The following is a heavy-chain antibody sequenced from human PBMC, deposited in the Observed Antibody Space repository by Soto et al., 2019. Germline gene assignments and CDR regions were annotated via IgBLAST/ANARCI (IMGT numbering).Heavy chain of an antibody. V-gene: IGHV1-18*01. CDR3: ARELNTESSAYYSFAF. Sequence: QVQLVQSGPEVKMPGASVKVSCKTSGYIFTAYGLAWLRQAPGQRPEWMGWVSTNDDRTNYAQKFQGRFTMTTDRSTTTTSMEWRSLRPDDTAVYYCARELNTESSAYYSFAFWGQGTLVTVSS. CDR1: GYIFTAYG. CDR2: VSTNDDRT. J-gene: IGHJ4*02. D-gene: IGHD3-22*01.